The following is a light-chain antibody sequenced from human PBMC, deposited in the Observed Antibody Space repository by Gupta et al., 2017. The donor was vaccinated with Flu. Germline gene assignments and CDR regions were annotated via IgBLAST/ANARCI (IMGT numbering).Light chain of an antibody. Sequence: GTSSDVGAYKYVSWYQQHPGKAPKLIIYEGNKRPSGVSNRFSGSKSGNTASLTISGLQAEDEADYYCSSYTSSSSLYVFGTGTKVTVL. CDR1: SSDVGAYKY. CDR2: EGN. V-gene: IGLV2-14*01. J-gene: IGLJ1*01. CDR3: SSYTSSSSLYV.